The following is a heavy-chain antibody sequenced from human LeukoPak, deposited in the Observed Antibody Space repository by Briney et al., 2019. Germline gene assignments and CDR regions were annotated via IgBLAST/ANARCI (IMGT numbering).Heavy chain of an antibody. D-gene: IGHD2-8*01. V-gene: IGHV3-23*01. CDR2: ISGSGGST. CDR1: GFTFSSYA. J-gene: IGHJ6*03. Sequence: PGGSLRLSCAASGFTFSSYAMSWVRQAPGKGLEWVSAISGSGGSTYYADSVKGRFTISRDNSKNTLYLQMNSLRAEDTAVYYCAKDTEPTYCTNGVCYQSPYYYYYMDVWGKGTTVTVSS. CDR3: AKDTEPTYCTNGVCYQSPYYYYYMDV.